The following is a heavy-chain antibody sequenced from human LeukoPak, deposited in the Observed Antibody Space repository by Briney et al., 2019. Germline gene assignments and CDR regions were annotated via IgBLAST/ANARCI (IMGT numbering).Heavy chain of an antibody. CDR2: ISPNSGGT. CDR1: GYTFTCYY. CDR3: ARHQRYCSVRTCYPDWFNP. D-gene: IGHD2-15*01. Sequence: ASVKVSCKASGYTFTCYYMHWVRQAPGQGLELMGWISPNSGGTNDAQQVQGRVTMTRDTAISTAYMELSRLRSDDTAVYYCARHQRYCSVRTCYPDWFNPWGQGTLVTVSS. J-gene: IGHJ5*02. V-gene: IGHV1-2*02.